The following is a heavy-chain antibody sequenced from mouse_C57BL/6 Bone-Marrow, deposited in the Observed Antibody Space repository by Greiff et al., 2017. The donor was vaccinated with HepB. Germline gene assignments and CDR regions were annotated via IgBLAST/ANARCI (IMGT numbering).Heavy chain of an antibody. CDR3: ARETTVVGYFDV. D-gene: IGHD1-1*01. CDR2: ISYDGSN. Sequence: EVKLMESGPGLVKPFQSLSLTCSVTGYSITSGYYWNWIRQFPGNKLEWMGYISYDGSNNYNPSLKNRISITRDTSKNQFFLKLNSVTTEDTATYYCARETTVVGYFDVWGTGTTATDSS. V-gene: IGHV3-6*01. J-gene: IGHJ1*03. CDR1: GYSITSGYY.